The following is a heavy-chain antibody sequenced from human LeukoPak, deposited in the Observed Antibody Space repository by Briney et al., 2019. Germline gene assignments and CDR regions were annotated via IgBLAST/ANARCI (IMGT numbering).Heavy chain of an antibody. J-gene: IGHJ5*02. CDR2: MKEDGSER. CDR1: GFTFTSAW. Sequence: GGSLRLSCAASGFTFTSAWMSWLRQTPEKGLEWVAHMKEDGSERFYVDSAKGRFTISRDDPQNSVYLQMNSLRVEDTAVYYCAAWFGESVPWGQGTLVTVSS. CDR3: AAWFGESVP. D-gene: IGHD3-10*01. V-gene: IGHV3-7*01.